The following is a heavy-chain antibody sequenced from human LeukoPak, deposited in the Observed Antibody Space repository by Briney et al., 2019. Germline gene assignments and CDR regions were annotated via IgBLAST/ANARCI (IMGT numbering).Heavy chain of an antibody. D-gene: IGHD5-18*01. Sequence: ASVKVSCKASGYTFTSYDINWVRQATGQGLEWMGWMNPNSGNTGYAQKFQGRVTMTRDTSISTAYMELSRLRSDDTAVYYCATPLTNVDTHYYYYGMDVWGQGTAVTVSS. CDR3: ATPLTNVDTHYYYYGMDV. CDR1: GYTFTSYD. V-gene: IGHV1-8*01. J-gene: IGHJ6*02. CDR2: MNPNSGNT.